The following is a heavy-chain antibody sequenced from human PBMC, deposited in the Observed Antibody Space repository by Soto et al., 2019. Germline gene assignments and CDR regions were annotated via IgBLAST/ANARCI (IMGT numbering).Heavy chain of an antibody. CDR2: ISGSGGST. V-gene: IGHV3-23*01. J-gene: IGHJ4*02. CDR3: AKATGYSSHKPLDY. Sequence: GGSLRLSCAASGFTFSSYAMSWVRQAPGKGLEWVSAISGSGGSTYYADSVKGRFTISRDNSKNTLYLQMNSLRAEDTAVYYCAKATGYSSHKPLDYWGQGTLVTVSS. D-gene: IGHD6-13*01. CDR1: GFTFSSYA.